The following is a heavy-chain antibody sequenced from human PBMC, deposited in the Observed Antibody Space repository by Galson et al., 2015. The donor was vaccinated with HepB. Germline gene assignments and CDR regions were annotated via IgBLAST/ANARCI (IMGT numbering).Heavy chain of an antibody. CDR2: IIPIFGTA. CDR1: GGTFSSYA. Sequence: SVKVSCKASGGTFSSYAISWVRQAPGQGLEWMGGIIPIFGTANYAQKFQGRVTITADESTSTAYMELSSLRSEDTAVYYCARDPIVVVLAADKDAEYFQHWGQGTLVTVSS. CDR3: ARDPIVVVLAADKDAEYFQH. D-gene: IGHD2-2*01. J-gene: IGHJ1*01. V-gene: IGHV1-69*13.